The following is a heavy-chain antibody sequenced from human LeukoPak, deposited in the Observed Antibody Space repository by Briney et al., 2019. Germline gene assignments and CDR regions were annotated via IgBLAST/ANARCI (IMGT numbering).Heavy chain of an antibody. D-gene: IGHD5-18*01. Sequence: GGSLRLSCAASGFTFDDYAMHWVRQAPGKGLEWVSLISGDGGSTYYADSVKGRFTISRDNSKNSLYLQMNSLRTEDTALYYCAKDVSSTWILLWSEPRPYWGQGTLVTVSS. CDR3: AKDVSSTWILLWSEPRPY. J-gene: IGHJ4*02. V-gene: IGHV3-43*02. CDR1: GFTFDDYA. CDR2: ISGDGGST.